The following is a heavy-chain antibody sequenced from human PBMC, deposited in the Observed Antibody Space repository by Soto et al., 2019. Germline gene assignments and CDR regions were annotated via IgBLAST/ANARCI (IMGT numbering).Heavy chain of an antibody. J-gene: IGHJ6*02. D-gene: IGHD3-10*01. Sequence: QVQLVQSGAEVKKPGASVKVSCKASGYSFISSDINWVRQATGQGLEWMGWMNQNSGKTGYAQKFQGRVTMTRNTSISTVYMELSSLRSEDTAVYYCARGSRFGVMDVWGQGTTVTVSS. CDR2: MNQNSGKT. V-gene: IGHV1-8*01. CDR3: ARGSRFGVMDV. CDR1: GYSFISSD.